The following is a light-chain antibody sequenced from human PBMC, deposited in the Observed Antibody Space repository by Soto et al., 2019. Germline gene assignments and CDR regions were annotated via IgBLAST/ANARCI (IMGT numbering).Light chain of an antibody. CDR1: SSDVGGYNY. CDR3: SSYTSSSTLDV. Sequence: QSALTQPASVSGSPGQSITISCTGTSSDVGGYNYVSWYQQHPGKAPKLMIYDVSNRPSGVSNRFSGSKSRNTASLTISGLQAEDEGDYYCSSYTSSSTLDVFGTGTKVTVL. CDR2: DVS. V-gene: IGLV2-14*03. J-gene: IGLJ1*01.